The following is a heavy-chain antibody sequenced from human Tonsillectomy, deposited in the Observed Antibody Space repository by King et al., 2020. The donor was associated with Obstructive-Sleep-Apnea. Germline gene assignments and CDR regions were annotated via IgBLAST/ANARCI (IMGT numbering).Heavy chain of an antibody. D-gene: IGHD2-8*01. CDR3: ATAVM. CDR2: ISSDGGAT. J-gene: IGHJ4*02. CDR1: GFSFSSSW. Sequence: VQLVESGGGLVQPEGSLRLSCAASGFSFSSSWMHWVRQAPGKGLQWISYISSDGGATTYADSVRGRFTISRDNAKNTLFLKMSSLRAEDTAVYYCATAVMGGQGTLVTVSS. V-gene: IGHV3-74*01.